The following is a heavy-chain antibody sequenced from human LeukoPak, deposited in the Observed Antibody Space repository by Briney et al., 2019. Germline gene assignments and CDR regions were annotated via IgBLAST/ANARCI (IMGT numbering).Heavy chain of an antibody. Sequence: GGSLRLSCAASGFTFSSYGMHWVRQAPGKGLEWVAFIRYDGSNKYYADSVKGRFTIYRDNSKNTLYLQMNSLRAEDTAVYYCAKEKGDGYNTYFDYWGQGTLVTVSS. V-gene: IGHV3-30*02. D-gene: IGHD5-24*01. CDR1: GFTFSSYG. CDR3: AKEKGDGYNTYFDY. J-gene: IGHJ4*02. CDR2: IRYDGSNK.